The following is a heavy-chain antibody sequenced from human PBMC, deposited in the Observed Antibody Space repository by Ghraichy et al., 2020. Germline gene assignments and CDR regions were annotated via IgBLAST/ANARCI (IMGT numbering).Heavy chain of an antibody. D-gene: IGHD4-17*01. CDR1: GFTFSSYS. CDR2: ISSSSSYI. V-gene: IGHV3-21*01. J-gene: IGHJ6*02. CDR3: ARDAEASMTTVTSSYYYYYGMDV. Sequence: GGSLRLSCAASGFTFSSYSMNWVRQAPGKGLEWVLSISSSSSYIYYADSVKGRFTISRDNAKNSLYLQMNSLRAEDTAVYYCARDAEASMTTVTSSYYYYYGMDVWGQGTTVTVSS.